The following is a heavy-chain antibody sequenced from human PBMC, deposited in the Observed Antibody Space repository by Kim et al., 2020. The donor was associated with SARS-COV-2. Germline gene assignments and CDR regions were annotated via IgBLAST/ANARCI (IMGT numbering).Heavy chain of an antibody. CDR3: ARDRRDCSSTSCSYYFDY. Sequence: QGRVTITADKSTSTAYMELSSLRSEDTAVYYCARDRRDCSSTSCSYYFDYWGQGTLVTVSS. V-gene: IGHV1-69*04. D-gene: IGHD2-2*01. J-gene: IGHJ4*02.